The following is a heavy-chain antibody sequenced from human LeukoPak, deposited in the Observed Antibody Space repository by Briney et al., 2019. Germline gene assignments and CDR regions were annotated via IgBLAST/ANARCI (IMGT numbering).Heavy chain of an antibody. CDR2: ISSSSSYI. Sequence: SGGSLRLSCAASGFTFSSYSMNWVRQAPGKGLGWVSSISSSSSYIYYADSVKGRFTISRDNAKNSLYLQMNSLRAEDTAVYYCAKQPGSVVDSSGSLSRHWGQGTLVTVSS. CDR3: AKQPGSVVDSSGSLSRH. CDR1: GFTFSSYS. V-gene: IGHV3-21*04. J-gene: IGHJ4*02. D-gene: IGHD3-22*01.